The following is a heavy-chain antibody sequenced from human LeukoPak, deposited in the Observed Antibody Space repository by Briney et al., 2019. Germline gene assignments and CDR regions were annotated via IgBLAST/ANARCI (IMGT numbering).Heavy chain of an antibody. J-gene: IGHJ4*02. Sequence: GGSLRLSCAASGFTFSSYAMHWVRQAPGNGLEWVAVISYDGTNTYYGDSVKGRFTISRDNSKNTLYLQMNSLRAEDTAVYYCARDSGYRSSWYYFDYWGQGTLFTVSS. V-gene: IGHV3-30*04. CDR3: ARDSGYRSSWYYFDY. CDR1: GFTFSSYA. CDR2: ISYDGTNT. D-gene: IGHD6-13*01.